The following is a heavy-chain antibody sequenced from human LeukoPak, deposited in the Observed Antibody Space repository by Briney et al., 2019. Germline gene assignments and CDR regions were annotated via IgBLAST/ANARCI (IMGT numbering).Heavy chain of an antibody. Sequence: ASVKVSYKTSGYTLTSYGVGWVRQAPGQRLEWMGWISTYNYNTYFGQKFRGRITLTKDTSTSTVYMELRNLRSDDSAIYYCARQVDTTMALPDYWGQGTLVTVSS. V-gene: IGHV1-18*01. D-gene: IGHD5-18*01. CDR1: GYTLTSYG. J-gene: IGHJ4*02. CDR2: ISTYNYNT. CDR3: ARQVDTTMALPDY.